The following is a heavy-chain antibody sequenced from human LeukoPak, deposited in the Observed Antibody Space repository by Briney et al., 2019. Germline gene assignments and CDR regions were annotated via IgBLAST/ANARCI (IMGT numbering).Heavy chain of an antibody. CDR3: ARFTPFRLRSSGYYYYMDV. V-gene: IGHV4-34*01. Sequence: SETLSLTCAVYGGSFSGYYWSWIRQPPGKGLEWIGEINHSGSTNYNPSLKSRVTISVDTSKNQFSLKLSSVTAADTAVYYCARFTPFRLRSSGYYYYMDVWGKGTTVTVSS. CDR2: INHSGST. D-gene: IGHD3-16*01. CDR1: GGSFSGYY. J-gene: IGHJ6*03.